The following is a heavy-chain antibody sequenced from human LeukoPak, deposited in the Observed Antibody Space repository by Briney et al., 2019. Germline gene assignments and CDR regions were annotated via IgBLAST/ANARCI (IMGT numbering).Heavy chain of an antibody. CDR2: ISGSGGST. J-gene: IGHJ5*02. Sequence: EGSLRLSCAASGFTFSSYAMSWVRQAPGKGLEWVSAISGSGGSTYYADSVKGRFTISRDNSKNTLYLQMNSLRAEDTAVYYCAKGPYDFWSGYYSMGHWFDPWGQGTLVTVSS. CDR3: AKGPYDFWSGYYSMGHWFDP. D-gene: IGHD3-3*01. V-gene: IGHV3-23*01. CDR1: GFTFSSYA.